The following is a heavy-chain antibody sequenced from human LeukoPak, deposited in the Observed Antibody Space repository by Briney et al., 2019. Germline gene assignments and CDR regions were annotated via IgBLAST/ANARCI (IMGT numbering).Heavy chain of an antibody. D-gene: IGHD3-9*01. CDR2: IRHDGST. V-gene: IGHV4-4*02. J-gene: IGHJ4*02. CDR1: CDSINNNIG. Sequence: SGTLSLTCAVSCDSINNNIGWTWVRQPPGKGLEWIGEIRHDGSTNYKPSLKSRVAITVGKSKIQISLELTSVTAADTAIYYCAGKSATDYYETDYWGQGALVTVSS. CDR3: AGKSATDYYETDY.